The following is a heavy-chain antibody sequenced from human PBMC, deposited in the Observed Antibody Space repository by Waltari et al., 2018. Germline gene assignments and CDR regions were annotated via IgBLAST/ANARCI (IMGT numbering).Heavy chain of an antibody. CDR1: GGSINSSSYY. Sequence: QLQLQESGPGLVKPSETLSLTCTVSGGSINSSSYYWAWIRQPPGKGLEWIGSIYYSGSTNYNPSLKSRVTISVDTSKNQFSLKLSSVTAADTAVYYCAREYSSSWYGVFDYWGQGTLVTVSS. CDR3: AREYSSSWYGVFDY. V-gene: IGHV4-39*07. D-gene: IGHD6-13*01. J-gene: IGHJ4*02. CDR2: IYYSGST.